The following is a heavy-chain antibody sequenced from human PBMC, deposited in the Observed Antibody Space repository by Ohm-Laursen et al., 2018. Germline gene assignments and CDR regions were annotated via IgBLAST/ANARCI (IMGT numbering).Heavy chain of an antibody. J-gene: IGHJ4*02. V-gene: IGHV3-48*03. CDR2: ISSSGSTI. CDR1: GFTFSSYE. Sequence: GSLRLSCAASGFTFSSYEMNWVRQAPGKGLEWVSNISSSGSTIHYADSVKGRFTISRDNAKNSLYLQMNSLRAEDTAVYHCARDPVRGLTDYWGQGTLVTVSS. CDR3: ARDPVRGLTDY. D-gene: IGHD3-16*01.